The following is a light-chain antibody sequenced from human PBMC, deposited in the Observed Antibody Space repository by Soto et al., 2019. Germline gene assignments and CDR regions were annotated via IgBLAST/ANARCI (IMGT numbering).Light chain of an antibody. J-gene: IGLJ2*01. CDR3: YSTDSSGNERV. CDR1: ALPSKY. Sequence: SYELTRPPSVSVSPGQTARITCSGDALPSKYVFWYQKKSGRAPVLVIFEDNKRPSGIPERFSASSSGTVATLSVSGAQVEDEADYFCYSTDSSGNERVFGGGTKLTVL. V-gene: IGLV3-10*01. CDR2: EDN.